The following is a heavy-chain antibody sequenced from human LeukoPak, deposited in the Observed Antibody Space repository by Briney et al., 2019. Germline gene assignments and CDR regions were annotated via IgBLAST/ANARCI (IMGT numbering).Heavy chain of an antibody. V-gene: IGHV4-59*01. D-gene: IGHD4-17*01. Sequence: SETLSLTCTVSGGSISYYYWSWIRQPPGKGLEWIGFIYYSGSTNSNPSLKSRVTISVDTSKNQFSLKLSSVTAADTAVYYCARGATVTTFDYWGQGTLVTVSS. CDR1: GGSISYYY. CDR3: ARGATVTTFDY. J-gene: IGHJ4*02. CDR2: IYYSGST.